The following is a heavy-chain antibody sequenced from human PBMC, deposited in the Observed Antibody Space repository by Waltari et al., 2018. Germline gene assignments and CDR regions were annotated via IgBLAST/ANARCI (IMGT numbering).Heavy chain of an antibody. J-gene: IGHJ6*02. CDR2: INHSGST. CDR1: GGSFSGYY. CDR3: ARKQAEGYSYGLDYYYGMDV. V-gene: IGHV4-34*01. D-gene: IGHD5-18*01. Sequence: QVQLQQWGAGLLKPSETLSLTCAVYGGSFSGYYWSWIRQPPGKGLEWIGEINHSGSTNYNPSLKSRVTISVDTSKNQFSLKLSSVTAADTAVYYCARKQAEGYSYGLDYYYGMDVWGQGTTVTVSS.